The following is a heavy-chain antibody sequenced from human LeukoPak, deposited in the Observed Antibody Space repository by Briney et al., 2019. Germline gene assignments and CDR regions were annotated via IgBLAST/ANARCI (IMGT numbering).Heavy chain of an antibody. Sequence: GGSLRLSCAASGFTFSTYWMSWVRQAPGKGLEWVANIKQDGSEKYYVDSVKGRFTISRDNAKNSLYLQMHSLRAEDTAVYYCARGNYHGSGSLDYWGQGTLVTVSS. CDR2: IKQDGSEK. CDR3: ARGNYHGSGSLDY. V-gene: IGHV3-7*02. D-gene: IGHD3-10*01. J-gene: IGHJ4*02. CDR1: GFTFSTYW.